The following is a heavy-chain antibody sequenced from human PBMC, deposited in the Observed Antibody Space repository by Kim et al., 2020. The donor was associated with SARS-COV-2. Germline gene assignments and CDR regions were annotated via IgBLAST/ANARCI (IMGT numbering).Heavy chain of an antibody. D-gene: IGHD2-2*01. CDR1: GFTFSSYG. Sequence: GGSLRLSCAASGFTFSSYGMHWVRQAPGKGLEWVAVISYDGSNKYYADSVKGRFTISRDNSKNTLYLQMNSLRAEDTAVYYCAKDPLRYCSSTSCSPRYFDGWGQGTLVTVSS. CDR3: AKDPLRYCSSTSCSPRYFDG. V-gene: IGHV3-30*18. J-gene: IGHJ4*02. CDR2: ISYDGSNK.